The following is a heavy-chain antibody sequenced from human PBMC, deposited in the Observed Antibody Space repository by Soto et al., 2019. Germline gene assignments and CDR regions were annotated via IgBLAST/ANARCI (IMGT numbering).Heavy chain of an antibody. J-gene: IGHJ4*02. Sequence: PGGSLRLSCAASGFTFSNAWMSWVRQAPGKGLEWVGRIKSKTDGGTTDYAAPVKGRFTISRDDSKNTLYLQMNSLKTEDTAVYYCTTDPHFLDIVVVPAAMDYWGQGTLVTVSS. D-gene: IGHD2-2*01. V-gene: IGHV3-15*01. CDR1: GFTFSNAW. CDR3: TTDPHFLDIVVVPAAMDY. CDR2: IKSKTDGGTT.